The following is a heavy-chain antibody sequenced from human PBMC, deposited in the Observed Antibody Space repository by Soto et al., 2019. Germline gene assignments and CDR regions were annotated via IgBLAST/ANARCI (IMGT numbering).Heavy chain of an antibody. CDR2: IYYSGST. D-gene: IGHD6-19*01. Sequence: SETLSLTCTVSGGSISSSSYYWGWIRQPPGKGLEWIGSIYYSGSTYYNPSLKSRVTISVDTSKNQFSLKLSSVTAADTAVYYCARSLIRGAVAGDYYWGQGTLVTVSS. J-gene: IGHJ4*02. CDR3: ARSLIRGAVAGDYY. CDR1: GGSISSSSYY. V-gene: IGHV4-39*07.